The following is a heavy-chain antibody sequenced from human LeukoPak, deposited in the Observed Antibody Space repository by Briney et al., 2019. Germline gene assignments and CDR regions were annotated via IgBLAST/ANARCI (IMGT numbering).Heavy chain of an antibody. CDR1: GFTFSTYA. CDR2: IVGTGGST. V-gene: IGHV3-23*01. J-gene: IGHJ4*02. D-gene: IGHD1-26*01. CDR3: AKDPFGVVGSTPLDY. Sequence: RPGGSLRLSCAASGFTFSTYAMNWVRQAPGKGLEWVSGIVGTGGSTYYADSVKGRFTISRDNSKNTLYLQMNSLRAEDTAVYYCAKDPFGVVGSTPLDYWGQGTQVTVSS.